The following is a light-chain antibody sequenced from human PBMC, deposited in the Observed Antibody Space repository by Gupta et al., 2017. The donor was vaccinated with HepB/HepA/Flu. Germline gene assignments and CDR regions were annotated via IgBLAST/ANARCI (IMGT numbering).Light chain of an antibody. Sequence: QSVLTQPPSSSGTPGQEVTISCSGSSSNTGSNYVYWYQHRPGTAPKLHIYRNNRRPSGVPDRFSGSKSGTSASLAISGLRFEDEGDYYCASWDDSLSGQVFGGGTDLTVL. CDR3: ASWDDSLSGQV. V-gene: IGLV1-47*01. CDR2: RNN. CDR1: SSNTGSNY. J-gene: IGLJ2*01.